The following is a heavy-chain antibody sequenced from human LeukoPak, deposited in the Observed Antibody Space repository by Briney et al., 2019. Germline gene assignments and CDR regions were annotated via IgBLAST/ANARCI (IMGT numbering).Heavy chain of an antibody. CDR1: GGSISSYY. J-gene: IGHJ5*02. Sequence: SETLSLTCTVSGGSISSYYWGWIRQPPGKGLEWIGSIYYSGSTYYNPSLKSRVTISVDTSKNQFSLKLSSVTAADTAVYYCARVAYYYGSGSYSRTPNWFDPWGQGTLVTVSS. CDR3: ARVAYYYGSGSYSRTPNWFDP. V-gene: IGHV4-39*07. D-gene: IGHD3-10*01. CDR2: IYYSGST.